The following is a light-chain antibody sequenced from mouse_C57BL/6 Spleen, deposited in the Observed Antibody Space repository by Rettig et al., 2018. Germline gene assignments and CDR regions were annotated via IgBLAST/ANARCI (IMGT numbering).Light chain of an antibody. CDR2: GAS. J-gene: IGKJ5*01. Sequence: NIVMTQSPKSMSMSVGERVTLSCKASENVGTYVSWYQQKPEQSPKLLIYGASNRYTGVPDRFTGSGSATDFTLTISSVQAEDLADYHCGQSYSYPLTFGAGT. V-gene: IGKV6-20*01. CDR3: GQSYSYPLT. CDR1: ENVGTY.